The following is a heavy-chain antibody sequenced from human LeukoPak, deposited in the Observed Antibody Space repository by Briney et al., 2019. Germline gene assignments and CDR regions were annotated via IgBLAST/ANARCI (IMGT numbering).Heavy chain of an antibody. J-gene: IGHJ5*02. D-gene: IGHD2-2*01. V-gene: IGHV3-21*01. CDR1: GFTFSPYS. CDR3: AAKYYSSSPFDP. CDR2: ISSSGTFI. Sequence: GGSLRLSCAASGFTFSPYSMNWVRQAPGKGLELVSSISSSGTFIYYADSLQGRFTISRDSATNSLYLQMNNLRVEDTAIYYCAAKYYSSSPFDPWGQGTLVTVSS.